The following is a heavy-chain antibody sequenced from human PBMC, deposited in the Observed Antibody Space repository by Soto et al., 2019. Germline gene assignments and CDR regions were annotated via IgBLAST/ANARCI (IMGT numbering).Heavy chain of an antibody. V-gene: IGHV3-23*01. CDR1: GLTFSSYA. Sequence: EVQLLESGGGLVQPGGSLRLSCAASGLTFSSYAMSWVRQAPGKGLEWVSVISGSGGSTYYADSVKGRFTISRDNSKNTLYLQMNSLRAEATAVYYCAKRSSGNWFDPWGQGTLVTVSS. CDR2: ISGSGGST. D-gene: IGHD3-10*01. J-gene: IGHJ5*02. CDR3: AKRSSGNWFDP.